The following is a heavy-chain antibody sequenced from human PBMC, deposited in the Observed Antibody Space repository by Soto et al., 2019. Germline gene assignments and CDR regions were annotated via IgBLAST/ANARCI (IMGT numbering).Heavy chain of an antibody. CDR1: GFTFSNAW. Sequence: GGSLRLSCAASGFTFSNAWMNWVRQAPGKGLEWVGRIKSKTDGGTTDYAAPVKGRFTISRDDSKNTLYLQMNSLKTEDTAVYYCTTDTQHYDFWSGWTDYFDYWGQGTLVTVSS. CDR3: TTDTQHYDFWSGWTDYFDY. D-gene: IGHD3-3*01. J-gene: IGHJ4*02. V-gene: IGHV3-15*07. CDR2: IKSKTDGGTT.